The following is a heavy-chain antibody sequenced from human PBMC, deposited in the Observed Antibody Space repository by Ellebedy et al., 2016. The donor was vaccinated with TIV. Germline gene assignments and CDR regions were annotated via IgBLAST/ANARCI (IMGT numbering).Heavy chain of an antibody. D-gene: IGHD6-19*01. CDR2: IVVGSGNT. V-gene: IGHV1-58*02. Sequence: ASVKVSCKASGFTFTSSAMQWVRQARGQRLEWIGWIVVGSGNTNYAQKFQERVTITRDMSTGTAYMELSSLRSEDTAVYYCAAGYSSGWYVEDWGQGTLVTVSS. J-gene: IGHJ4*02. CDR1: GFTFTSSA. CDR3: AAGYSSGWYVED.